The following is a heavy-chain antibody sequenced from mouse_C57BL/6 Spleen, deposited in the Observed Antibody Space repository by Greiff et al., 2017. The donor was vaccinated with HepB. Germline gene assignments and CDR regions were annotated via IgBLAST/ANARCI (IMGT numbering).Heavy chain of an antibody. Sequence: QVQLQQPGAELVKPGASVKLSCKASGYTFTSYWMHWVKQRPGQGLEWIGMIHPNSGSTNYNEKFKSKATLTVDKSSSTAYMQLSSLTSEDSAVYYGARYYDDYAMDYWGQGTSVTVSS. J-gene: IGHJ4*01. V-gene: IGHV1-64*01. D-gene: IGHD2-4*01. CDR1: GYTFTSYW. CDR3: ARYYDDYAMDY. CDR2: IHPNSGST.